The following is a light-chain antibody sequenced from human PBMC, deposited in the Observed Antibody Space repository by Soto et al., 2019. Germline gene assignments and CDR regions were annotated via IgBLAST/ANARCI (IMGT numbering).Light chain of an antibody. CDR1: QSVSNNY. V-gene: IGKV3-20*01. CDR3: LQYGSSPRT. CDR2: GAS. Sequence: EIVLTRSPGTLSLSPGERATLSCTASQSVSNNYLTWYQQKPGQAPRLLIYGASSRATGIPDRFSGYGSGTDVTLTISRLEPEDFAVYYGLQYGSSPRTFGQGTKVEIK. J-gene: IGKJ1*01.